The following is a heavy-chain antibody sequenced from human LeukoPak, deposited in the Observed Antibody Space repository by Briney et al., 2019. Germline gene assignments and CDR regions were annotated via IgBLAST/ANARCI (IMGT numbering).Heavy chain of an antibody. CDR3: AKDRFLLPGGYFDY. D-gene: IGHD2-15*01. Sequence: GGSLRLSCAASGFTFSDYYMTWIRQAPGKGLEWVSYISSSGDTIYYADSVKGRFIISRDNAKNSLYLQMNSLRAEDTAVYYCAKDRFLLPGGYFDYWGQGTLVTVSS. CDR1: GFTFSDYY. J-gene: IGHJ4*02. CDR2: ISSSGDTI. V-gene: IGHV3-11*04.